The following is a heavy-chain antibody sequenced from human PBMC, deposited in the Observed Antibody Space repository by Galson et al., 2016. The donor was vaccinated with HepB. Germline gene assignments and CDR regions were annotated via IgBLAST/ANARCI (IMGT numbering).Heavy chain of an antibody. Sequence: ETLSLTCSVFGGSVSSGSYYWSWIRQPPGKGLEWIGEIYHSGSTTYDPSLKSRVTMSVDKSKNQFSLKLSSVTAADTAVYYCARVGSWYGPFDYWGQGILVTVSS. V-gene: IGHV4-61*01. CDR2: IYHSGST. CDR3: ARVGSWYGPFDY. D-gene: IGHD6-13*01. CDR1: GGSVSSGSYY. J-gene: IGHJ4*02.